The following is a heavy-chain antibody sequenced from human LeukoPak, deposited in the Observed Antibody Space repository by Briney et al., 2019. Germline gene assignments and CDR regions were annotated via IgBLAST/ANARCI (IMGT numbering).Heavy chain of an antibody. CDR3: AGFRDGYNWIYFDY. CDR1: GGSISSSSYY. D-gene: IGHD5-24*01. J-gene: IGHJ4*02. CDR2: IYYSGST. V-gene: IGHV4-39*01. Sequence: SETLSLTCTVSGGSISSSSYYWGWIRQPPGKGLEWIGSIYYSGSTYYNPSLKSRVTISVDTSKNQFSLKLSFVTAADTAVYYCAGFRDGYNWIYFDYWGQGTLVTVSS.